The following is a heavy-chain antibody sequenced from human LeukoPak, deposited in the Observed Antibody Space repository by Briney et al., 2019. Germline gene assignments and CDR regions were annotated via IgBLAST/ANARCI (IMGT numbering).Heavy chain of an antibody. Sequence: GGSLRLSCAASGFTFSNAWMSWVRQAPGKGLEWVASIRQDGGEKSYVDSVKGRFTISRDNTKNSLYLQMSSLRAEDTAVYYCARDGTAPGLYFDLWGQGPLVTVSS. CDR1: GFTFSNAW. CDR3: ARDGTAPGLYFDL. D-gene: IGHD6-13*01. CDR2: IRQDGGEK. V-gene: IGHV3-7*01. J-gene: IGHJ4*01.